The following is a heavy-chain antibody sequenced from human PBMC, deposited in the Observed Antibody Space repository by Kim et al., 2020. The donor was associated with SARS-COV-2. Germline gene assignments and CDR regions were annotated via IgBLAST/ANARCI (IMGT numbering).Heavy chain of an antibody. CDR2: ITIGGDGT. CDR1: GFTFSSFS. Sequence: GGSLRLSCGASGFTFSSFSFNWIRQAPGKGLEWISYITIGGDGTQYADSVRGRFTISRDNVHNLIYLQMNSLRHEDTAIYYCARDKAYAFDIWGQRTMVTVSS. V-gene: IGHV3-48*02. CDR3: ARDKAYAFDI. J-gene: IGHJ3*02.